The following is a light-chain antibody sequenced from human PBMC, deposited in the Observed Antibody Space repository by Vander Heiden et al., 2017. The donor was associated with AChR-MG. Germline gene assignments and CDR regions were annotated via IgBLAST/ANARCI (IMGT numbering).Light chain of an antibody. CDR1: RSDVGGYNY. Sequence: QSALTQPPSASGSPGQSVTISCTGTRSDVGGYNYVSWYQQNPGKAPKVMIYEISKRPSGVPDRFSGSKSGNTASLTVSGLQAEDEADYYCSSYAGSNNLVVFGGGTKLTVL. V-gene: IGLV2-8*01. J-gene: IGLJ2*01. CDR2: EIS. CDR3: SSYAGSNNLVV.